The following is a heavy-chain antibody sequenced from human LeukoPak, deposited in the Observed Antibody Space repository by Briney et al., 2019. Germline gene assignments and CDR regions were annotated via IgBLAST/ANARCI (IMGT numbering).Heavy chain of an antibody. CDR2: IHNSVT. CDR1: GGSTSSYY. J-gene: IGHJ4*02. CDR3: ARYGGYYFDY. D-gene: IGHD3-16*01. V-gene: IGHV4-59*08. Sequence: SETLSLTCTVSGGSTSSYYWSWIRQPPGKGLEWIGYIHNSVTNSKPSLKSRVTISVDTSKNQSSLKLSSVTASDTAVYYCARYGGYYFDYWGQGTLVTVSS.